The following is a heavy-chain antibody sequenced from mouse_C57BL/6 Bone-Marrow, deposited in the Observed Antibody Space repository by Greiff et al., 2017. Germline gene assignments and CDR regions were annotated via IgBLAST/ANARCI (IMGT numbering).Heavy chain of an antibody. CDR2: INPGNSDT. D-gene: IGHD3-1*01. J-gene: IGHJ3*01. V-gene: IGHV1-5*01. Sequence: VQLQQSGTVLARPGASVKMSCKTSGYTFTSYWMHWVKQRPGKSLEWIGAINPGNSDTSYNQKCKGKAKLTAVTSASSAYMGLSSLTNEDSAVYYCTRSGYRLRGAFAYWGQGTLVTVSA. CDR3: TRSGYRLRGAFAY. CDR1: GYTFTSYW.